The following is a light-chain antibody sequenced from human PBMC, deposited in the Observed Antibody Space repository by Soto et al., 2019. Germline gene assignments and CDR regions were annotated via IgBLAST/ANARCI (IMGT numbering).Light chain of an antibody. CDR2: EAS. J-gene: IGKJ4*01. CDR3: QKHINWPLT. V-gene: IGKV3-11*01. CDR1: QTVSSS. Sequence: EIVLTQSPATLSLSPVERATLSCRASQTVSSSLAWYQQKPGQAPRLLIYEASNRATGIPARFSGSGSGADFTLTISSLEPEDFALYYCQKHINWPLTCGGGTKGDIK.